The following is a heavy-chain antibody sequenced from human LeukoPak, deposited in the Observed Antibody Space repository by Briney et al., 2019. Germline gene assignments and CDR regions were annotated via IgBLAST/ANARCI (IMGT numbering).Heavy chain of an antibody. CDR1: GFTFSSYW. D-gene: IGHD3-16*01. V-gene: IGHV3-7*03. Sequence: GGSLRLSCAASGFTFSSYWMSWVRQAPGKGLEWVANIKQDGSEKYYVDSVKGRFTISGDNAKNSLYLQMNSLRAEDTAVYYCARDGGFDTTYYYYYYGMDVWGKGTTVTVSS. CDR2: IKQDGSEK. J-gene: IGHJ6*04. CDR3: ARDGGFDTTYYYYYYGMDV.